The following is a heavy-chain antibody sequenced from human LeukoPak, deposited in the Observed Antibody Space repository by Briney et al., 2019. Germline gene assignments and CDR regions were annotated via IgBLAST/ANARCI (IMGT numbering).Heavy chain of an antibody. J-gene: IGHJ6*03. CDR3: ARHHYYYYMDV. CDR1: GYSISSGYY. V-gene: IGHV4-38-2*01. Sequence: PSETLSLTCAVSGYSISSGYYWGWIRQPPGKGLEWTGSIYHSGSTYYNPSFKSRVTISVDTSKNQFSLKLSSVTAADTAVYYCARHHYYYYMDVWGKGTTVTVSS. CDR2: IYHSGST.